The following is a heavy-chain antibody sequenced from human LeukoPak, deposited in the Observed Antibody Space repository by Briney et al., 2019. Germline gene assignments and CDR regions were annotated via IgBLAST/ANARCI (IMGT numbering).Heavy chain of an antibody. D-gene: IGHD6-19*01. Sequence: PGGSLRLSCAASGFTFSSYAMSWVRQAPGKGLEWVSAISGSGGSTCYADSVKGRFTISRDNSKNTLYLQMNSLRAEDTAVYYCAKQQWLVRGAFDYWGQGTLVTVSS. V-gene: IGHV3-23*01. CDR3: AKQQWLVRGAFDY. J-gene: IGHJ4*02. CDR1: GFTFSSYA. CDR2: ISGSGGST.